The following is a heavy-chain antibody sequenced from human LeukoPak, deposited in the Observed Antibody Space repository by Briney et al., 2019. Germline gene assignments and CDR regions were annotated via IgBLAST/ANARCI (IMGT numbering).Heavy chain of an antibody. V-gene: IGHV4-39*07. Sequence: SETLSLTCTVSGGSISSSSYYWGWIRQPPGKGLEWIGSIYYSGSIYYNPSLKSRVTISVDTSKNQFSLKLSSVTAADTAVYYCARETYYYDSSGYSGCNAFDIWGQGTMVTVSS. CDR3: ARETYYYDSSGYSGCNAFDI. D-gene: IGHD3-22*01. CDR2: IYYSGSI. CDR1: GGSISSSSYY. J-gene: IGHJ3*02.